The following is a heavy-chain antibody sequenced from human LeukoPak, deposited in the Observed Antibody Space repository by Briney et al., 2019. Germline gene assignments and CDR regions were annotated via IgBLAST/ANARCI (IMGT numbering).Heavy chain of an antibody. D-gene: IGHD5-18*01. Sequence: PGGSLRLSCAASGFTFSSYAMHWVRQAPGKGLEWVAVISYDGSNKYYADSVKGRFTISRDNSKNTLYLQMNSLRAEDTAVYYCARDPREYSYGYSSGFGYWGQGTLVTVSS. J-gene: IGHJ4*02. CDR1: GFTFSSYA. CDR3: ARDPREYSYGYSSGFGY. V-gene: IGHV3-30-3*01. CDR2: ISYDGSNK.